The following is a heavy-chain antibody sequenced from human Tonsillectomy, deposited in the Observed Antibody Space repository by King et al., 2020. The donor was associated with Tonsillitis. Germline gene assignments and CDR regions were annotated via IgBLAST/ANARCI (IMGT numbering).Heavy chain of an antibody. V-gene: IGHV3-66*01. CDR2: IYNHVGA. D-gene: IGHD2-8*02. Sequence: VQLVESGGGLVQPGGCLRLSCAASGFNVCEWYMTWGRQAPGKGRECLSVIYNHVGAYYADSVKGRFTISRDNSKNTVHLQMNSRTVEDTAVYYCAGDCCTGSRADHWGQGVLVSVSS. J-gene: IGHJ4*02. CDR1: GFNVCEWY. CDR3: AGDCCTGSRADH.